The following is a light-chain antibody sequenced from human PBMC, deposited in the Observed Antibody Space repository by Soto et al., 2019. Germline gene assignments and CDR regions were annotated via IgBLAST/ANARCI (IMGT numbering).Light chain of an antibody. CDR2: ATS. J-gene: IGKJ3*01. Sequence: EIVLTQSPGTLSLSPGERATLSCGASQSVSSSYLAWYQQKPGQAPRLLIYATSNRATGIPDRFSGSWSGTDFTLTISRLEPEDFAVYYCQQYGSSRFTFGPGTKVDIK. V-gene: IGKV3-20*01. CDR3: QQYGSSRFT. CDR1: QSVSSSY.